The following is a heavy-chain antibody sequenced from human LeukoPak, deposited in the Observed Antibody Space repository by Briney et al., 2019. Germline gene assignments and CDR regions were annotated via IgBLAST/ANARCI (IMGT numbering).Heavy chain of an antibody. V-gene: IGHV3-21*01. Sequence: GGSLRLSCAASGFTFNTSSMDSVRQAPGKGLEWVSSISSSSSKIYYAASVKGRFTISRDNAKTSLYLQMNSLRAEDTAVYYCASTYYYGSGSYGDRRFDYWGQGTLVTVSS. J-gene: IGHJ4*02. CDR1: GFTFNTSS. D-gene: IGHD3-10*01. CDR3: ASTYYYGSGSYGDRRFDY. CDR2: ISSSSSKI.